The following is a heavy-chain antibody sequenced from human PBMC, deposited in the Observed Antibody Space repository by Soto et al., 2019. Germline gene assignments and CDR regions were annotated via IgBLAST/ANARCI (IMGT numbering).Heavy chain of an antibody. J-gene: IGHJ4*02. CDR3: ARESRYCSGGSCYFLPDIDY. CDR2: IIPIFGTA. D-gene: IGHD2-15*01. Sequence: QVQLVQSGAEVKKPGSSVKVSCKASGGTFSSSAISWVRQAPGQGLEWMGGIIPIFGTANYAQKFQGKVTITADESTSTAYMELGRLRSEDTAVYYCARESRYCSGGSCYFLPDIDYWGQRTLVTVSS. CDR1: GGTFSSSA. V-gene: IGHV1-69*12.